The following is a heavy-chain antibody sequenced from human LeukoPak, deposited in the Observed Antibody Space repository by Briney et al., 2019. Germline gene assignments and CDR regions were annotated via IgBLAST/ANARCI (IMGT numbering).Heavy chain of an antibody. CDR1: RFSFSSYG. J-gene: IGHJ4*02. CDR3: AKVIWTGIIGH. D-gene: IGHD3-3*02. Sequence: GVSLRLSCAASRFSFSSYGMHWVRQAPGKGLDWVAFIRYDGSEAYYADSVRGRFTISRKNSKSMLFLQMNSLRPEDTAVYYCAKVIWTGIIGHWGQGTLVTVTS. V-gene: IGHV3-30*02. CDR2: IRYDGSEA.